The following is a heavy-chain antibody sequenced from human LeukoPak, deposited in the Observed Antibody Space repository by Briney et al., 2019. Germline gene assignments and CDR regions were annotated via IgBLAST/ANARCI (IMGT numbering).Heavy chain of an antibody. J-gene: IGHJ4*02. CDR1: GGSISSGSYY. CDR3: ARNVYSSGCLDY. D-gene: IGHD6-19*01. Sequence: SETLSLTCTVSGGSISSGSYYWSWIRQPAGKGLEWIGRIYTSGSTNYNPSLKSRVTISVDTSKNQFSLKLSSVTAADTAVYYCARNVYSSGCLDYWGQGTLVTVSS. CDR2: IYTSGST. V-gene: IGHV4-61*02.